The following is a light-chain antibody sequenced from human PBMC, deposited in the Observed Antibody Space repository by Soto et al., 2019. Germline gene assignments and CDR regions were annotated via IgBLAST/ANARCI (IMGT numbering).Light chain of an antibody. CDR2: KAS. CDR3: QHYNSYSEA. J-gene: IGKJ1*01. V-gene: IGKV1-5*03. CDR1: QTISSW. Sequence: DIQMTQSPSTLSGSVGDRVTITCRASQTISSWLAWYQQKPGKAPKLLIYKASTLKSGVPSRFSGSGSGTEVTLTISSLKPDDFATYYCQHYNSYSEAFGQGTKVELK.